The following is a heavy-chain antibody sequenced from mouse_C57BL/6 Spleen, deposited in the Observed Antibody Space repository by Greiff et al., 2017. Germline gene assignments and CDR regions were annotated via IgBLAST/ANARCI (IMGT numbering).Heavy chain of an antibody. J-gene: IGHJ1*03. CDR2: ISSGSSTI. CDR3: ARRPGTSWYFDV. Sequence: EVKLMESGGGLVKPGGSLKLSCAASGFTFSDYGMHWVRQAPEKGLEWVAYISSGSSTIYYADTVKGRFTISRDNAKNTLFLQMTSLRSEDTAMYYCARRPGTSWYFDVWGTGTTVTVSS. CDR1: GFTFSDYG. D-gene: IGHD4-1*01. V-gene: IGHV5-17*01.